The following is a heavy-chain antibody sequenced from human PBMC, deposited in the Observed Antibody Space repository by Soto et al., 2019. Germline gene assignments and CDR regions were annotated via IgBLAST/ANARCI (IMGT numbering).Heavy chain of an antibody. CDR2: ISSTGRTI. Sequence: GGSLRLSCGASGFTFSNYYMSWIRQAPGKGLEWVSYISSTGRTIYYADSVKGRFTVSRDNAQNSLSLKLNSLRVEDTAVYYCARSYSSGWEFDYWGQGAQVTVSS. D-gene: IGHD6-19*01. J-gene: IGHJ4*02. CDR3: ARSYSSGWEFDY. V-gene: IGHV3-11*01. CDR1: GFTFSNYY.